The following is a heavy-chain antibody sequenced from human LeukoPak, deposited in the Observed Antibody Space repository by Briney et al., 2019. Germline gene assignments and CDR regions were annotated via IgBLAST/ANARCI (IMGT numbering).Heavy chain of an antibody. CDR3: AKGGGRYLVAPGDY. Sequence: PGRSLRLSCAASGFTFDDYAMHWVRQAPGKGLEWVSGISWNSGSIGYADSVKGRFTISRDNAKNSLYLQMNSLRAEDTALYYCAKGGGRYLVAPGDYWGQGTLVTVSS. D-gene: IGHD2-15*01. J-gene: IGHJ4*02. V-gene: IGHV3-9*01. CDR2: ISWNSGSI. CDR1: GFTFDDYA.